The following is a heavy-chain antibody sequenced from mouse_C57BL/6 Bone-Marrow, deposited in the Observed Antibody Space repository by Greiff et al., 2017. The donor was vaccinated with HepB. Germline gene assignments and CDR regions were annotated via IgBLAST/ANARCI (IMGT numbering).Heavy chain of an antibody. Sequence: EVQVVESGPELVKPGASVKISCKASGYSFTGYYMNWVKQSPEKSLEWIGEINPSTGGTTYNQKFKAKATLTVDKSSSTAYMQLKSLTSEDSAVYYCERSGYYGSSYGYWGQGTTLTVSS. CDR2: INPSTGGT. J-gene: IGHJ2*01. CDR3: ERSGYYGSSYGY. V-gene: IGHV1-42*01. CDR1: GYSFTGYY. D-gene: IGHD1-1*01.